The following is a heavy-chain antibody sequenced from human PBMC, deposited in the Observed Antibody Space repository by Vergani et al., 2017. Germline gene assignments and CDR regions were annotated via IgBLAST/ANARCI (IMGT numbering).Heavy chain of an antibody. CDR1: GFTFSGSA. Sequence: EVQLVESGGGLVQPGGSLKLSCAASGFTFSGSAMHWVRQASGKGLEWVGRIKSKTDGGTTDYAAPVKGRFTISRDDSKNTLYLQMNSLKTEDTAVYYCTTPGIAAAGSWEFDYWGQGTLVTVSS. J-gene: IGHJ4*02. D-gene: IGHD6-13*01. V-gene: IGHV3-15*01. CDR2: IKSKTDGGTT. CDR3: TTPGIAAAGSWEFDY.